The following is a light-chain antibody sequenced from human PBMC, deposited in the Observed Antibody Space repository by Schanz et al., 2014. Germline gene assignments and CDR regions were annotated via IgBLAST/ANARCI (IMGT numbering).Light chain of an antibody. CDR1: QSVSSTD. Sequence: EIVLTQSPGTLSLSPGERATLSCRASQSVSSTDLAWYQQQPGHPPRLLIYGASTRATGLPARFSGSGSGTDFTLTISSPQADDVAVYYCQQYYSSPQTFGGGTKVEI. CDR3: QQYYSSPQT. V-gene: IGKV3-20*01. CDR2: GAS. J-gene: IGKJ4*01.